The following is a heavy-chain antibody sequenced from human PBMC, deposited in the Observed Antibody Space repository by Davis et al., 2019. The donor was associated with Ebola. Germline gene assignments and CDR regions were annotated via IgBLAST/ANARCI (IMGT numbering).Heavy chain of an antibody. Sequence: GESLKISCAASGFTFSGYSMDWVRQAPGQGLEWVSYISSSSSTIYYADSVKGRFTISRDNAKTSIYLQMNSLRLEDTAFYHCARGHSSDWYPRNNWLDPWGQGTLVTVSS. CDR3: ARGHSSDWYPRNNWLDP. CDR1: GFTFSGYS. D-gene: IGHD6-19*01. CDR2: ISSSSSTI. J-gene: IGHJ5*02. V-gene: IGHV3-48*04.